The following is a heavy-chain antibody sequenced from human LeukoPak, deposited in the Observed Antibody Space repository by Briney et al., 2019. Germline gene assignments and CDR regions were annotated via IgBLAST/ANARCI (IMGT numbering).Heavy chain of an antibody. Sequence: PSETLSLTCTVSGGSISGYYWSWLRQSPGKGLEWIGNIHYSGGTKYNPPLKSRVTISVDTSKNQFSLKLSSVTAADTAVYYCARQTLLWFGELPYYFDYWGQGTLVTVSS. J-gene: IGHJ4*02. V-gene: IGHV4-59*08. CDR3: ARQTLLWFGELPYYFDY. CDR2: IHYSGGT. CDR1: GGSISGYY. D-gene: IGHD3-10*01.